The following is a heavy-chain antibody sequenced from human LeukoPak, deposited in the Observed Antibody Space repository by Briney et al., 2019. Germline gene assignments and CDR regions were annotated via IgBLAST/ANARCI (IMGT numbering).Heavy chain of an antibody. CDR3: ARTEPVVRQHWFDP. CDR2: IYYSGST. D-gene: IGHD6-6*01. V-gene: IGHV4-31*03. J-gene: IGHJ5*02. Sequence: SETLSLTCTVSGGSISSGGYYWSWIRQHPGKGLEWIGYIYYSGSTYYNPSLKSRVTISVDTSKDQFSLKLSSVTAADTAVYYCARTEPVVRQHWFDPWGQGTLVTVSS. CDR1: GGSISSGGYY.